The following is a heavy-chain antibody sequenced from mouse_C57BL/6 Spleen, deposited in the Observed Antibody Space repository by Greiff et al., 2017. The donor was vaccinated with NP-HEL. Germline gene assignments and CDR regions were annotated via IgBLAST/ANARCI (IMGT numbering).Heavy chain of an antibody. J-gene: IGHJ2*01. Sequence: QVQLKQPGAELVRPGSSVKLSCKASGYTFTSYWMDWVKQRPGQGLEWIGNIYPSDSETHYNQKFKDKATLTVDKSSSTAYMQLSSLTSEDSAVYYCARGGLTGYFDYWGQGTTLTVSS. D-gene: IGHD4-1*01. CDR2: IYPSDSET. CDR1: GYTFTSYW. V-gene: IGHV1-61*01. CDR3: ARGGLTGYFDY.